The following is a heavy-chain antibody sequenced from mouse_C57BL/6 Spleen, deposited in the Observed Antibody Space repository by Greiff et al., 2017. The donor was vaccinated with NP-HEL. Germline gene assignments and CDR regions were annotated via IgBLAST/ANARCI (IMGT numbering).Heavy chain of an antibody. V-gene: IGHV1-69*01. Sequence: QVQLQQPGAELVMPGASVKLSCKASGYTFTSYWMHWVKQRPGQGLEWIGEIDPSDSYTNYNQKFKGKSTLTVDKSSSTAYMQLSSLTSEDSAVYYCASLITTVVATYWYFDVWGTGTTVTVSS. CDR2: IDPSDSYT. CDR1: GYTFTSYW. D-gene: IGHD1-1*01. J-gene: IGHJ1*03. CDR3: ASLITTVVATYWYFDV.